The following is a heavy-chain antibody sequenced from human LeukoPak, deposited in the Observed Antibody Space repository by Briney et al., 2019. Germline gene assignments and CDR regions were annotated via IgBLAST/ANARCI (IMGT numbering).Heavy chain of an antibody. CDR2: INHSGRT. J-gene: IGHJ4*02. Sequence: SETLSLICAVYGGSFSGYYCSWIRQPPGKGLEWIGEINHSGRTNYNPSLKSRVTISVDTPKNQFSLKLSSVTAADTAVYYCARDNGDYSNYWGEGSLLTVSS. V-gene: IGHV4-34*01. CDR3: ARDNGDYSNY. CDR1: GGSFSGYY. D-gene: IGHD4-11*01.